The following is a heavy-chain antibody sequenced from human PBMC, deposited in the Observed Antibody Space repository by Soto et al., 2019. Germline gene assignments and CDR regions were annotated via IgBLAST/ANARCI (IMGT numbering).Heavy chain of an antibody. J-gene: IGHJ4*02. V-gene: IGHV2-5*02. D-gene: IGHD7-27*01. CDR3: ARARVNWGSRRLVDY. CDR2: LYWDDDK. Sequence: QITLKESGPTLVKPTQTLTLTCTFSGFSLSTSGVGVGWIRQPPGKALEWLAFLYWDDDKRYSPSLKSRLTITKDASRTQVPLTMSNADPLDTPTHYCARARVNWGSRRLVDYCGKGTLVTVAS. CDR1: GFSLSTSGVG.